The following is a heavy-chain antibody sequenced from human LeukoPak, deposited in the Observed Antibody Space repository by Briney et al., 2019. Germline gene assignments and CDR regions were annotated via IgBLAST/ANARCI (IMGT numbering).Heavy chain of an antibody. CDR2: ISADNGNT. J-gene: IGHJ4*02. V-gene: IGHV1-18*01. CDR3: ARGYDFWSGYYPFDY. Sequence: ASVKVSCKASGYSFTSYGIKWVRQAPGQGLEWMGWISADNGNTNYAQKLQGRVTMTKDTSTKTASMELTSLRSDDTAVYYCARGYDFWSGYYPFDYWGQGTLVTVSS. D-gene: IGHD3-3*01. CDR1: GYSFTSYG.